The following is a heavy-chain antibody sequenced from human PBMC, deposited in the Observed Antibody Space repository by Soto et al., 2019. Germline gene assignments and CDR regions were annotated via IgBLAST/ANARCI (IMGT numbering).Heavy chain of an antibody. CDR1: GYTFTAYY. Sequence: QVQLVQSGAEVKKPGASVKVSCKASGYTFTAYYMHWLRQAPGQGLEWMGWINPNSGGTNYAQRFPGRVTVTNDTSISTTYMELSRLGSDDTAVYYCARGDFDRSGNYNAGWFAPWGQGTLVTVSS. CDR3: ARGDFDRSGNYNAGWFAP. CDR2: INPNSGGT. J-gene: IGHJ5*02. D-gene: IGHD3-22*01. V-gene: IGHV1-2*02.